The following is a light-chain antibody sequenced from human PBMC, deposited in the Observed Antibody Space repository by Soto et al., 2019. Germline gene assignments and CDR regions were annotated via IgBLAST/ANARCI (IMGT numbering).Light chain of an antibody. V-gene: IGKV3-15*01. CDR2: DAS. CDR1: QSVRSK. J-gene: IGKJ2*01. Sequence: EVVMTQSPATLSVSPGERATLSCRASQSVRSKLVWYQQKPGHAPRLLIYDASTRANGIPGRFSGSGSGTEFTLIIIRLHSEDFALYFRQQCNNWPHNFGHGTKLEIK. CDR3: QQCNNWPHN.